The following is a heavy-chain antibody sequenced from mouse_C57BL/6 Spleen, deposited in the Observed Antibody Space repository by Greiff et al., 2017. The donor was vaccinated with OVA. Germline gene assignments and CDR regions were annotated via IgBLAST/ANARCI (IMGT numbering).Heavy chain of an antibody. CDR2: INPSSGYT. CDR1: GYTFTSYT. Sequence: VQLQQSGAELARPGASVKMSCKASGYTFTSYTMHWVKQRPGKGLEWIGYINPSSGYTKYNQKFKDKATLTADKSSSTVYMQLSSLTSEDSAVYYCARWRDGEDWYFGVWGTRTTVTVST. CDR3: ARWRDGEDWYFGV. J-gene: IGHJ1*03. V-gene: IGHV1-4*01.